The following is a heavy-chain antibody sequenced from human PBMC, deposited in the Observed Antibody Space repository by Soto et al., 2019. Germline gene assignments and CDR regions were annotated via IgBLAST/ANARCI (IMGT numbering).Heavy chain of an antibody. CDR1: GFTFSSYG. Sequence: QVPLVESVGGVVQPGRSLRLSCAASGFTFSSYGMHWVRQAPGKGLEWVAVIWYDGSNKYYADSVTGRFTISSDNSKTKLYLQMNSLSAEDTAVYYCARKSSGWYSYFDYWGQGTLVTVSS. D-gene: IGHD6-19*01. CDR3: ARKSSGWYSYFDY. J-gene: IGHJ4*02. V-gene: IGHV3-33*01. CDR2: IWYDGSNK.